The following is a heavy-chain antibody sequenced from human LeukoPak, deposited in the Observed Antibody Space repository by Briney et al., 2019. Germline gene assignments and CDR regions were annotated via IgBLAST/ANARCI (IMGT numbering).Heavy chain of an antibody. CDR2: ISGSGGST. CDR1: GFTFSSYA. D-gene: IGHD6-19*01. CDR3: AREGIAVAGFDY. J-gene: IGHJ4*02. V-gene: IGHV3-23*01. Sequence: GGSLRLSCAASGFTFSSYAMSWVRQAPGKGLEWVSAISGSGGSTYYADSVKGRFTISRDNAKNSLYLQMNSLRAEDTAVYYCAREGIAVAGFDYWGQGTLVTVSS.